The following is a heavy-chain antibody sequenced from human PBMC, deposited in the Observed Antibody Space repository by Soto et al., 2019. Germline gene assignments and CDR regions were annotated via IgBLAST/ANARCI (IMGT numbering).Heavy chain of an antibody. CDR3: VRDDRNYDY. CDR1: GFTFSDYY. D-gene: IGHD1-7*01. CDR2: ITSRGTAK. Sequence: GGSLRLSCAASGFTFSDYYMSWIRQAPGKGLEWVSYITSRGTAKYYADSVKGRFTISRDTAKNSLFLQMNSLRAEDTAVYYCVRDDRNYDYWGQGTLVTVSS. J-gene: IGHJ4*02. V-gene: IGHV3-11*01.